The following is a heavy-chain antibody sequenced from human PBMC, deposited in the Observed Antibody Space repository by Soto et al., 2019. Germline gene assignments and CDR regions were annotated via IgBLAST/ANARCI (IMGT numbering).Heavy chain of an antibody. Sequence: PGGSLRLSCSTSGFTFGDYGMTWFRQSPGKGQEWVGLIRSKSYGKTTEYAASATDRFTISRDDSKRIAYLQMNILKADDTSVYYCTRGRWDYGDTKWYLELWGRGTLVTVAS. CDR3: TRGRWDYGDTKWYLEL. J-gene: IGHJ2*01. CDR2: IRSKSYGKTT. CDR1: GFTFGDYG. D-gene: IGHD4-17*01. V-gene: IGHV3-49*03.